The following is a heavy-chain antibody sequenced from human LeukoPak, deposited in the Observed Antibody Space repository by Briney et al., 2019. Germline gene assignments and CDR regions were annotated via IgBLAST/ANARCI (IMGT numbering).Heavy chain of an antibody. CDR3: ARGQFRLSDYDSSAFDY. Sequence: PGGSLRLSCAASGFTVSSNYMSWVRQAPGKGLEWVSVIYSGGSTYYADSVKGRFTIFRDNAKNSLYLQMNSLRPEDTAVYYCARGQFRLSDYDSSAFDYWGQGTLVTVSS. V-gene: IGHV3-53*05. CDR2: IYSGGST. J-gene: IGHJ4*02. D-gene: IGHD3-22*01. CDR1: GFTVSSNY.